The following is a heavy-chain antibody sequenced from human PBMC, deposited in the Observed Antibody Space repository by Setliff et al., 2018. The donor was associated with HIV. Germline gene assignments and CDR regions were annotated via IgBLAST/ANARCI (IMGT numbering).Heavy chain of an antibody. V-gene: IGHV3-33*01. CDR3: AREYAMAARY. D-gene: IGHD2-15*01. CDR1: GFTFSNYG. Sequence: PGGSLRLSCVASGFTFSNYGMHWVRQAPGKGLEWVAAIWYDRSNKYHADSVKGRFTISRDNAKNSLYLQMNSLRVEDTAVYYCAREYAMAARYWGRGTLVTVS. J-gene: IGHJ4*02. CDR2: IWYDRSNK.